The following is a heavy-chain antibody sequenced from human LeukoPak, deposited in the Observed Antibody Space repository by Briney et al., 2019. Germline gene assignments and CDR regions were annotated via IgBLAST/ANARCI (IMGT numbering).Heavy chain of an antibody. CDR2: ISSSSSYI. Sequence: GGSLRLSCAASGFTFSSYSTNWVRQAPGKGLEWVSSISSSSSYIYYADSVKGRFTISRDNAKNSLYLQMSSLRAKDTAVYYCAREGGYGSGSYYKGGDAFDIWGQGTMVTVSS. J-gene: IGHJ3*02. CDR3: AREGGYGSGSYYKGGDAFDI. CDR1: GFTFSSYS. V-gene: IGHV3-21*01. D-gene: IGHD3-10*01.